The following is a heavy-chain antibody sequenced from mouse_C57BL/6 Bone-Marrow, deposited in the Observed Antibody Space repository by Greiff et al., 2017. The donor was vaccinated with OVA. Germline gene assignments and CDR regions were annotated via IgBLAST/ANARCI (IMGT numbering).Heavy chain of an antibody. V-gene: IGHV4-1*01. CDR3: ASPRYYGSSSWFAD. CDR1: GIDFSRYW. D-gene: IGHD1-1*01. CDR2: INPDSSTI. Sequence: EVKLVESGGGLVQPGGSLKLSCAASGIDFSRYWMSWVRRAPGKGLEWIGEINPDSSTINYAPSLKDKFIISRDNAKNTLYLQMSKVRSEDTALYYCASPRYYGSSSWFADWGQGTLVTVSA. J-gene: IGHJ3*01.